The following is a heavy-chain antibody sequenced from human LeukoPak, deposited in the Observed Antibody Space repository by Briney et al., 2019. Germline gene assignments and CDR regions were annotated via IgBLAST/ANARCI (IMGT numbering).Heavy chain of an antibody. V-gene: IGHV5-51*01. J-gene: IGHJ5*02. Sequence: GESLKISCKGSGYSFTNYWIGWVRQMPGKGLEWMGIIYPGDSDTRYNPSFQGQVTISADKSISTAYLQWSSLKASDTARYYCARSYYYGSGSYICFDPWGQGTLVTVSS. CDR1: GYSFTNYW. CDR2: IYPGDSDT. CDR3: ARSYYYGSGSYICFDP. D-gene: IGHD3-10*01.